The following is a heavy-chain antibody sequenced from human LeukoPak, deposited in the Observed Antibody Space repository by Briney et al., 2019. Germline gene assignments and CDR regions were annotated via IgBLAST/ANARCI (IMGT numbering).Heavy chain of an antibody. J-gene: IGHJ4*02. CDR2: INTDGSDT. CDR3: ARDESVTGPTTFDY. D-gene: IGHD6-19*01. Sequence: GASLRLSCAASGFTFRRYWMHWVRQAPGKGPVWVSRINTDGSDTIYADSVKGRFTISRDNAKNTLFLQMNSLRAEDTAVYYCARDESVTGPTTFDYWGQGTLVTVSS. V-gene: IGHV3-74*01. CDR1: GFTFRRYW.